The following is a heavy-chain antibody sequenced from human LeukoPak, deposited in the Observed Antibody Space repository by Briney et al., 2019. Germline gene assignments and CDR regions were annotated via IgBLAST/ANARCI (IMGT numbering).Heavy chain of an antibody. J-gene: IGHJ4*02. CDR1: GYNFTSYW. D-gene: IGHD1-26*01. V-gene: IGHV5-51*01. Sequence: GGSLQISGQGSGYNFTSYWIGWVRQLPGKGLEWMGIIYPGDSDTRYSPSFQGQVTISADKSISTAYLQWSSLKASDTAMYYCARGVGTTYLDYWGRGTLVTVSS. CDR2: IYPGDSDT. CDR3: ARGVGTTYLDY.